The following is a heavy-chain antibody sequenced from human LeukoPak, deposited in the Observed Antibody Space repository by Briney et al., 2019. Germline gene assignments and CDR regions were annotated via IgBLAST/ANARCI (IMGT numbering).Heavy chain of an antibody. CDR3: AGSGGYDLTAPTFDY. CDR1: GFTFSSYA. Sequence: GGSLRLSCAASGFTFSSYAMHWVRQAPGKGLEWVAVISYDGSNKYYADSVKGRFTISRDNSKNTLYLQMNSLRAEDTAVYYCAGSGGYDLTAPTFDYWGQGILVTVSS. D-gene: IGHD5-12*01. CDR2: ISYDGSNK. V-gene: IGHV3-30-3*01. J-gene: IGHJ4*02.